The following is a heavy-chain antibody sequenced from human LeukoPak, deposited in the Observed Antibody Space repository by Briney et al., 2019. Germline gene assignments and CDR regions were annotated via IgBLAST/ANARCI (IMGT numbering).Heavy chain of an antibody. J-gene: IGHJ4*02. V-gene: IGHV3-23*01. CDR2: VSGNGYNK. Sequence: GGSLRLSCTASGFTLSSYEMSWIRQAPGKGLEWVSAVSGNGYNKYYADSVKGRFTISRDNSKNTLYLQMNSLRAEDTAVYYCAKGETCGGDCYSYFDSWGQGTPVTVSS. CDR3: AKGETCGGDCYSYFDS. CDR1: GFTLSSYE. D-gene: IGHD2-21*02.